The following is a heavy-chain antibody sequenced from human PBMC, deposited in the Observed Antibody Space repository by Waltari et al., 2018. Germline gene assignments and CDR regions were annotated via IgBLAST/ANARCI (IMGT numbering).Heavy chain of an antibody. Sequence: VQLVQSGAEVKKHGASVKVSCKVSGYTLTELSNHWVRQAPGKGLEWMGGFDPEDGETIYAQKFQGRVTMTEDTSTDTAYMELSSLRSEDTAVYYSATGSVGATAFDIWGQGTMVTVSS. CDR2: FDPEDGET. V-gene: IGHV1-24*01. CDR1: GYTLTELS. CDR3: ATGSVGATAFDI. D-gene: IGHD1-26*01. J-gene: IGHJ3*02.